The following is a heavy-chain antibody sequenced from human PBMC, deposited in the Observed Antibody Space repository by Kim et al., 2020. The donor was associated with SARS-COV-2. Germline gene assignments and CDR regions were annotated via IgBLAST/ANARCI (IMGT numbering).Heavy chain of an antibody. D-gene: IGHD2-2*01. CDR2: VSGSSGGT. J-gene: IGHJ4*01. CDR3: AKSGTSCASCPAQSFDY. CDR1: GFTFSNYA. Sequence: GGSLRLSCAASGFTFSNYAMSWVRQAPGKGLEWVSTVSGSSGGTYYADSVKGRFTISRDDSKNTLYLQMNSLRGEDTAVYYCAKSGTSCASCPAQSFDY. V-gene: IGHV3-23*01.